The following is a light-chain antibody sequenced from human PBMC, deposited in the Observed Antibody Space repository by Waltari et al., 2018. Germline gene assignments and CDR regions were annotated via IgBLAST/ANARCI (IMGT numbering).Light chain of an antibody. CDR1: QSIYRW. V-gene: IGKV1-5*03. CDR2: KAS. J-gene: IGKJ1*01. Sequence: IQMTTSPSTLSASVGDRLTITCRASQSIYRWLAWYQQKPGKAPKLLIYKASTLESGVPSRFSGSGSGTEFTLTISSLQPDDFATYYCLQYNSYRTFGLGTKVEVK. CDR3: LQYNSYRT.